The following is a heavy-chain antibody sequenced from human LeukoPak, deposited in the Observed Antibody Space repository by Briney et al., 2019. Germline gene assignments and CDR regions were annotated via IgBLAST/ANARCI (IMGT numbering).Heavy chain of an antibody. Sequence: GGSLRLSCTASGFTFGDNAMSWFRQAPGKGLEWVGFIRSKAYGGTTEYAASVKGRFTISRDDSKSIAYLQMNSLKTEDTAVYYCTRPYSYYYYYYMDVWGKGTTVTVSS. CDR2: IRSKAYGGTT. CDR1: GFTFGDNA. V-gene: IGHV3-49*03. CDR3: TRPYSYYYYYYMDV. J-gene: IGHJ6*03. D-gene: IGHD4-11*01.